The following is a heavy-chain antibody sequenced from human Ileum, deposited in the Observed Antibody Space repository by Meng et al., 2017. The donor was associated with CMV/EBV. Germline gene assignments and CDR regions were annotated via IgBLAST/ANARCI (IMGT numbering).Heavy chain of an antibody. CDR3: AGGAITGTTEVPFDY. CDR1: DGSISIGSYF. V-gene: IGHV4-61*02. J-gene: IGHJ4*02. D-gene: IGHD1-20*01. CDR2: IHTSEST. Sequence: QVELAESGPALVNPSQPLSLPCTLSDGSISIGSYFWSWIRQPAGKGLEWIGRIHTSESTNYNPSLKSRVTISVDTSKNQFSLKLSSVTATDTAVYYCAGGAITGTTEVPFDYWGQGTLVTVSS.